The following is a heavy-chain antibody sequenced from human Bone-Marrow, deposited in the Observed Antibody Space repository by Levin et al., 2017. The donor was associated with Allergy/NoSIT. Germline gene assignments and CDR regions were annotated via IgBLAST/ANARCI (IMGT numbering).Heavy chain of an antibody. V-gene: IGHV1-69*13. J-gene: IGHJ4*02. CDR1: GGTFSSYA. CDR2: IIPIFGTA. CDR3: ARIAAAGLYFDY. D-gene: IGHD6-13*01. Sequence: GASVKVSCKASGGTFSSYAISWVRQAPGQGLEWMGGIIPIFGTANYAQKFQGRVTITADESTSTAYMELSSLRSEDTAVYYCARIAAAGLYFDYWGQGTLVTVSS.